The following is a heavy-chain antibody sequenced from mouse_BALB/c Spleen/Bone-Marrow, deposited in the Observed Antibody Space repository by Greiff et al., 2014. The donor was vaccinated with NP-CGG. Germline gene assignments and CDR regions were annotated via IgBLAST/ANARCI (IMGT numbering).Heavy chain of an antibody. CDR3: AKRDKYDDYAMDY. J-gene: IGHJ4*01. V-gene: IGHV1-66*01. CDR2: IFPGSGNT. CDR1: GYSFTSYY. D-gene: IGHD2-14*01. Sequence: LQESGPELVKPGASVKISCKASGYSFTSYYIHWVKQRPGQGLEWIGWIFPGSGNTKYNEKFKGKATLAADTSSSTAYMQLSSLTSEDSAVYFCAKRDKYDDYAMDYWGQGTSVTDSS.